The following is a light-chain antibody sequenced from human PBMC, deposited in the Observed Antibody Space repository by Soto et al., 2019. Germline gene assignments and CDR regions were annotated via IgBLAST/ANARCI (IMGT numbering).Light chain of an antibody. J-gene: IGKJ4*01. CDR2: DAS. CDR1: QSVSSY. V-gene: IGKV3-11*01. CDR3: QQRSNCPLT. Sequence: EIVLTQSPATLSLSPGERATLSCRASQSVSSYLAWYQQKPGQAPSLLIYDASNRATGIPARFSGSGSGTDFTLTISGLEPEDFAVYYCQQRSNCPLTFGGGTKVDIK.